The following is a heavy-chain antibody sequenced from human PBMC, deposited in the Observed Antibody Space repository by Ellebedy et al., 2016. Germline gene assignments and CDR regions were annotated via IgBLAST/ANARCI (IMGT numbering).Heavy chain of an antibody. D-gene: IGHD6-13*01. Sequence: GGSLRLSXAASGFTFDDYAIHWVRQAPGKGLEWVSGISWNSGSIAYADSVKGRFTISRDNAKNSLYLLMDSLNTEDTAFYYCAKDIFPNMRGSSWYYFDYWGQGTLVTVSS. J-gene: IGHJ4*02. V-gene: IGHV3-9*01. CDR2: ISWNSGSI. CDR1: GFTFDDYA. CDR3: AKDIFPNMRGSSWYYFDY.